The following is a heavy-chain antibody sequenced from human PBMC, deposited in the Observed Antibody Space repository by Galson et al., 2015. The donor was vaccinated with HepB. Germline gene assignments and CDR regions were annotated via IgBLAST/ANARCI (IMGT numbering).Heavy chain of an antibody. Sequence: SLRRSCAASGFTFSSYSMNWVRQAPGKGLEWVSAISSRSSYIYYADSVKGRFTISRDNAKNSLYLQMNSLRAEDTAVYYCAKDFSGYSYVSYFDYWGQGTLVTVSS. D-gene: IGHD5-18*01. J-gene: IGHJ4*02. CDR3: AKDFSGYSYVSYFDY. CDR1: GFTFSSYS. V-gene: IGHV3-21*01. CDR2: ISSRSSYI.